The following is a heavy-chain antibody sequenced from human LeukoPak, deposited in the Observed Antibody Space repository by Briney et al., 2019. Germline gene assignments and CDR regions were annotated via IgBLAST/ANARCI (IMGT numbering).Heavy chain of an antibody. D-gene: IGHD3-22*01. J-gene: IGHJ4*02. CDR2: ISAYNGNT. CDR1: GYTFTTHG. Sequence: ASVKVSCKASGYTFTTHGISWVRQAPGQGLEWMGWISAYNGNTNYAQILQGRVTMTTDTSTSTAYMELTSLRSEDTAIYCCARAMGPYYYESSVNYWGQGTLVTVSS. V-gene: IGHV1-18*01. CDR3: ARAMGPYYYESSVNY.